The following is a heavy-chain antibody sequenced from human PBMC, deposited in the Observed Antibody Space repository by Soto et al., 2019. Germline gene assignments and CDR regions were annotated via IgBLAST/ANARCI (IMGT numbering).Heavy chain of an antibody. CDR3: AKDRPPPAIGSDSAYYYYYYMDV. Sequence: GGSLRLSCAASGFTFSSYAMSWVRQAPGKGLEWVSAISGSGGSTYYADSVKGRFTISRDNSKNTLYLQMNSLRAEDTAVYYCAKDRPPPAIGSDSAYYYYYYMDVWGKGTTVTVSS. CDR1: GFTFSSYA. CDR2: ISGSGGST. D-gene: IGHD2-21*01. J-gene: IGHJ6*03. V-gene: IGHV3-23*01.